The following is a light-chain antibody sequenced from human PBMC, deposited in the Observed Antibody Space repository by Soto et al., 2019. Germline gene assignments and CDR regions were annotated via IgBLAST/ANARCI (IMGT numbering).Light chain of an antibody. CDR3: QQNNKWPPVT. J-gene: IGKJ4*01. CDR1: QNISND. Sequence: EVVMTQSPATVSVSPGEGVTLSCRASQNISNDLAWYQQKPGQAPRLLIYGAPTRATGVPARFSGGGSGTEFTLTISSLQSEDFAFYYCQQNNKWPPVTFGGGTKVDIK. V-gene: IGKV3-15*01. CDR2: GAP.